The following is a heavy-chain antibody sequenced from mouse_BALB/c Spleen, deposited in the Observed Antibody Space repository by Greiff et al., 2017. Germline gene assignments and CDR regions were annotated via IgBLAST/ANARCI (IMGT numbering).Heavy chain of an antibody. J-gene: IGHJ4*01. D-gene: IGHD2-4*01. CDR3: ARFYYDYDGAMDY. Sequence: VESGGGLVQPGGSRKLSCAASGFTFSSFGMHWVRQAPEKGLEWVAYISSGSSTIYYADTVKGRFTISRDNLKNTLFLQMTSLRSEDTAMYYCARFYYDYDGAMDYWGQGTSVTGSS. V-gene: IGHV5-17*02. CDR1: GFTFSSFG. CDR2: ISSGSSTI.